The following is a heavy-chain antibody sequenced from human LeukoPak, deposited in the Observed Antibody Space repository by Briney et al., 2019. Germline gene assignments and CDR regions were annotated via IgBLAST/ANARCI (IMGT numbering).Heavy chain of an antibody. CDR2: IHSNGHT. V-gene: IGHV4-4*09. CDR3: AQRQGPMSGTYDYFDP. Sequence: PSETLSLTCTVSGGSISGYYWTWIRQPPGQGLEWIAYIHSNGHTNYNPSLRSRVTISVDPSKNQFSLTVTPVTAADTAIYYCAQRQGPMSGTYDYFDPWGQGALVTASS. CDR1: GGSISGYY. J-gene: IGHJ5*02. D-gene: IGHD1-26*01.